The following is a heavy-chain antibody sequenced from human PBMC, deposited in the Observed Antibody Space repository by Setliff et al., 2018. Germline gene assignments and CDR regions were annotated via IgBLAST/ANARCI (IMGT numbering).Heavy chain of an antibody. Sequence: SETLSLTCTVSGYSISSGHYWGWIRQPPGKGLEWIGSISHSGSTYYNPSLRSRVTISLDTSKNQFSPKLTSVTAADTAVYYCAGGRRYDYGWDFDYWGQGTLVTASS. V-gene: IGHV4-38-2*02. J-gene: IGHJ4*02. CDR2: ISHSGST. CDR3: AGGRRYDYGWDFDY. CDR1: GYSISSGHY. D-gene: IGHD4-17*01.